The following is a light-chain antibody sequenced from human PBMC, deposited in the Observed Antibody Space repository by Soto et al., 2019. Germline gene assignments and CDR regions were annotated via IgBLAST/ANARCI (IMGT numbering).Light chain of an antibody. CDR2: GAS. V-gene: IGKV3-20*01. CDR3: QHYDTSPET. CDR1: QSVSSN. Sequence: TEAPSSLYLSPGERATLSCRASQSVSSNLAWYQQKPGRAPRLLIYGASSRATGIPDRFSGGGSGTDFTLTISRLEPEDFAVYYCQHYDTSPETFGQGTKV. J-gene: IGKJ1*01.